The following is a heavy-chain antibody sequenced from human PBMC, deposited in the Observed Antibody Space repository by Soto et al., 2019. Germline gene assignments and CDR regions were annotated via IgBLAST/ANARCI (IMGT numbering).Heavy chain of an antibody. CDR3: AILPRDCSGFGG. CDR2: ISWNGASI. J-gene: IGHJ4*02. V-gene: IGHV3-9*01. CDR1: GFTFDDYA. Sequence: EVQLVESGGGLVQPGRSLRLSCAASGFTFDDYAIHWVRQAPGMGLERVAGISWNGASIGYADSVKGRFTISRDNAKNSLHLQMNSLRSEDTGLYYCAILPRDCSGFGGWGQVTLVTVSS. D-gene: IGHD3-10*02.